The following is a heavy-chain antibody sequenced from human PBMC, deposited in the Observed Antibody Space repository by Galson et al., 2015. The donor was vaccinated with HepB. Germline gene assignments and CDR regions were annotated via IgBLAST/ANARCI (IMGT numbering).Heavy chain of an antibody. Sequence: SETLSLTCTVSGGSISSYYWSWIRQPPGKGLEWIGSISNSGSTKYNPSLKSRVTMSLDTSKNQFSLKLTSVTAADTAVYYCARSVQRSAKTGDEIWGQGTMVTVSS. CDR1: GGSISSYY. D-gene: IGHD7-27*01. J-gene: IGHJ3*02. CDR3: ARSVQRSAKTGDEI. V-gene: IGHV4-59*01. CDR2: ISNSGST.